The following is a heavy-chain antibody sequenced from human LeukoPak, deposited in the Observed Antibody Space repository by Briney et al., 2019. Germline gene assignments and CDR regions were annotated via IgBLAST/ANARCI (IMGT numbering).Heavy chain of an antibody. CDR2: IRSKAYGGTT. Sequence: GGSLRLSCTASGFTFGDYAMSWFRQAPGKGLEWVGFIRSKAYGGTTEYAASVKGRFTISRDDSKSIAYLQMNSLKTEDTAVYYCTGASSSYDFWSGYYNYYYYGMDVWGQGTTVTVSS. D-gene: IGHD3-3*01. J-gene: IGHJ6*02. CDR3: TGASSSYDFWSGYYNYYYYGMDV. CDR1: GFTFGDYA. V-gene: IGHV3-49*03.